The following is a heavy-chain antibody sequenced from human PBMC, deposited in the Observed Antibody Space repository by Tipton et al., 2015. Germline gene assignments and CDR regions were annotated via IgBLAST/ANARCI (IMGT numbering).Heavy chain of an antibody. CDR3: ARDVVPNWFDP. CDR2: IYYSGST. CDR1: GGSISSSNW. D-gene: IGHD2-8*01. Sequence: TLSLTCAVSGGSISSSNWWSWVRQPPGKGLEWIGNIYYSGSTNYNPSLKSRVTISVDTSKNQFSLKLTSVTAADTAIYYCARDVVPNWFDPWGQGILVTVSS. V-gene: IGHV4-4*02. J-gene: IGHJ5*02.